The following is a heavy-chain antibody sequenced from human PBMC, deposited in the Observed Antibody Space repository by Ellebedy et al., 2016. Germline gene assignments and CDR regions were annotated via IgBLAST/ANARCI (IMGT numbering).Heavy chain of an antibody. D-gene: IGHD3-10*01. Sequence: SETLSLTCAVYGGSFSGYYWSWIRQPPGKGLEWIGEINHSGSTNYNPSLKSRVTISVDTSKNQFSLKLSSVTAADTAVYYCARVGLLWFGDWLDPWGQGTLVTVSS. CDR1: GGSFSGYY. J-gene: IGHJ5*02. CDR3: ARVGLLWFGDWLDP. CDR2: INHSGST. V-gene: IGHV4-34*01.